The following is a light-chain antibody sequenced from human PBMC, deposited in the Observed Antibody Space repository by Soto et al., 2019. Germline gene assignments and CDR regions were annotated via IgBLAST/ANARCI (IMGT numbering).Light chain of an antibody. J-gene: IGLJ1*01. CDR2: EVS. V-gene: IGLV2-14*01. CDR1: SSDVGGYNY. CDR3: SSYTSSSTDV. Sequence: QSVLTQPASVSGSPGQSITISCTGTSSDVGGYNYVSWYQQHPGKAPKLMIYEVSNRPSGVSNRFSGSKSGTTASLTISGLQAEDEADHYCSSYTSSSTDVFGTGTKVTVL.